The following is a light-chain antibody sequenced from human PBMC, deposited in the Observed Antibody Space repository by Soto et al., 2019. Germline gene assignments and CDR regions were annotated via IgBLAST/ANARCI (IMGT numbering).Light chain of an antibody. Sequence: EIVLTQSPVIVSLSPGERATLSCRASQTVDNFLAWYQLKPGKAPRLLIYDATKRASGIPDRFSGSGSGTDFTLTISRLEPEDFAVYYCQQYGSSPTFGQGTRLEIK. CDR2: DAT. CDR1: QTVDNF. J-gene: IGKJ5*01. CDR3: QQYGSSPT. V-gene: IGKV3-20*01.